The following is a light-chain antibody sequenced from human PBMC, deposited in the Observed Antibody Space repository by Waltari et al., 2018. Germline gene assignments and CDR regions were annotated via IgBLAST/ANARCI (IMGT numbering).Light chain of an antibody. CDR1: QDISKS. V-gene: IGKV1-16*02. Sequence: DIQLTQSPSSLSESVGERVTITCRASQDISKSLAWFQQKPGKAPKSLISNASTLQSGVPSKFTGSGSGTGFTFTISSLQPEDYGTYYCQQLKSYPLTFGGGTKVEIK. J-gene: IGKJ4*01. CDR2: NAS. CDR3: QQLKSYPLT.